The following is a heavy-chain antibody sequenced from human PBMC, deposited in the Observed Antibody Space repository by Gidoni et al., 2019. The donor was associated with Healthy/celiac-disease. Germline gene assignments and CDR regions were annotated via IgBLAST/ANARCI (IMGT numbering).Heavy chain of an antibody. Sequence: EVQLVESGGGLVQPWGSLRLSCAASGFTFRIYAMSWVRQAPGKGLEWVSAIGGSGGSTYYADSVKGRFTISRDNSKNTLYLQMNSLRAEDTAVYYCAKDRSSGYLGYFDYWGQGTLVTVSS. D-gene: IGHD3-22*01. J-gene: IGHJ4*02. CDR2: IGGSGGST. CDR3: AKDRSSGYLGYFDY. V-gene: IGHV3-23*04. CDR1: GFTFRIYA.